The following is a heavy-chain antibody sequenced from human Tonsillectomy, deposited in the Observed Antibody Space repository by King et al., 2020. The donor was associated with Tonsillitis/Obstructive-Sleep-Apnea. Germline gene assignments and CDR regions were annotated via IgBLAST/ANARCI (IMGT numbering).Heavy chain of an antibody. Sequence: VQLQESGPGLVKPSQTLSLTCTVSGGSISSGGYYWSWIRQPPGKGLEWIGYIYYSGSTYYNPSLKSRVTISVDTSKNQFSLKLSSVTAADTAVYYCAREVTMVRGVITYYFDYWGQGTLVTVSS. J-gene: IGHJ4*02. CDR1: GGSISSGGYY. V-gene: IGHV4-31*03. CDR2: IYYSGST. D-gene: IGHD3-10*01. CDR3: AREVTMVRGVITYYFDY.